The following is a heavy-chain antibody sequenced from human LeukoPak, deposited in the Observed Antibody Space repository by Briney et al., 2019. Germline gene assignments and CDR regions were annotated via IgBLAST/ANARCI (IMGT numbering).Heavy chain of an antibody. CDR3: ARDGRDYGSGSYQFDN. CDR2: IYYSGST. V-gene: IGHV4-61*01. D-gene: IGHD3-10*01. J-gene: IGHJ4*02. CDR1: GGSVSSGSYY. Sequence: PSETLSLTCTVSGGSVSSGSYYWSWIRQPPGKGLEWIGYIYYSGSTNYNPSLKSRVTISVDTSKNQFSLKLSSVTAADTAVYYCARDGRDYGSGSYQFDNWGQGTLVTVSS.